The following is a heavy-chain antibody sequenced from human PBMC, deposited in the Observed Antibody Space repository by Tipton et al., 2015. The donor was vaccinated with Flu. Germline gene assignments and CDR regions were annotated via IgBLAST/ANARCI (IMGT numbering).Heavy chain of an antibody. CDR2: ISSNGGST. CDR1: GFTFSSYA. V-gene: IGHV3-64*01. D-gene: IGHD5-12*01. Sequence: SLRLSCAASGFTFSSYAMHWVRQAPGKGLEYVSAISSNGGSTYYANSVKGRFTISRDNSKNTLYLQMGSLRAEDMAVYYCARGPSGYPRAFDYWGQGTLVTVSS. CDR3: ARGPSGYPRAFDY. J-gene: IGHJ4*02.